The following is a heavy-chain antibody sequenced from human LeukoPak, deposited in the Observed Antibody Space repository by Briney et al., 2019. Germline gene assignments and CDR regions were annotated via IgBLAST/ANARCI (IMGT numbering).Heavy chain of an antibody. CDR1: GFTFSSYS. CDR3: AKDGSSGYDDY. D-gene: IGHD3-22*01. J-gene: IGHJ4*02. V-gene: IGHV3-48*01. Sequence: GGSLRLSCAASGFTFSSYSMNWVRQAPGKGLEWVSYISSSSSTIYYADSVKGRFTISRDNSKNTLYLQMNSLRAEDTALYYCAKDGSSGYDDYWGQGTLVTVSS. CDR2: ISSSSSTI.